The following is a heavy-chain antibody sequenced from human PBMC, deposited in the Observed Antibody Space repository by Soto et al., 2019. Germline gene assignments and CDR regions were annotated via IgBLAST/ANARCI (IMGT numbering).Heavy chain of an antibody. CDR1: GGSFSGYY. CDR2: INHSGST. J-gene: IGHJ5*02. D-gene: IGHD6-13*01. CDR3: ARIVVIAAAMIDP. V-gene: IGHV4-34*01. Sequence: PSETLSLTCAVYGGSFSGYYWSWIRQPPGKGLEWIGEINHSGSTNYNPSLKSRVTISVDTSKNQFSLKLSSVTAADTAVYYCARIVVIAAAMIDPCGQGTLVPVSS.